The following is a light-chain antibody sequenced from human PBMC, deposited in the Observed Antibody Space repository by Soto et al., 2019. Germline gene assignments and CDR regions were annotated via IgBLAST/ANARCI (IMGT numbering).Light chain of an antibody. CDR2: GAS. Sequence: EIVLTQSPGTLSLSPGERATLSCRASQSVSSNYLAWCQQKPGQAPRLLIYGASRGAAGIPDRFIGSGSGTYFTLTINRLEPEDFAVYFCQQYGRSPMFTFGQGTKLEIK. CDR3: QQYGRSPMFT. V-gene: IGKV3-20*01. CDR1: QSVSSNY. J-gene: IGKJ2*01.